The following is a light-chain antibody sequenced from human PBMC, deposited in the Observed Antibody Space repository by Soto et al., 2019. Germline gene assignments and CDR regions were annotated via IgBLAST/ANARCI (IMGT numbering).Light chain of an antibody. J-gene: IGLJ1*01. CDR1: SSDIGDYDY. CDR2: EVN. CDR3: FSHRSGNSHV. Sequence: QSALTQPASVSGSPGQSITISCTGTSSDIGDYDYVSWYQQHPGKAPKLMIYEVNNRPSGVSDRFSGSKTGNTASLTISGLQAEDEAAYYCFSHRSGNSHVFGTGTKVTVL. V-gene: IGLV2-14*01.